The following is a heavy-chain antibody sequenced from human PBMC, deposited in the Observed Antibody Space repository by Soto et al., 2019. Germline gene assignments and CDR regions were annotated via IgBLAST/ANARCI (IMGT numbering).Heavy chain of an antibody. Sequence: PGGSLRLSCAASGFTFSSYWIHWVRQAPGMGLVWVSRSNSDGSSTSYADSVKGRFTISRDNAKNTLYLQMNSLRAEDTAVYYCARAICYYGMDVWGQGTTVTVSS. V-gene: IGHV3-74*01. CDR2: SNSDGSST. D-gene: IGHD3-9*01. J-gene: IGHJ6*02. CDR1: GFTFSSYW. CDR3: ARAICYYGMDV.